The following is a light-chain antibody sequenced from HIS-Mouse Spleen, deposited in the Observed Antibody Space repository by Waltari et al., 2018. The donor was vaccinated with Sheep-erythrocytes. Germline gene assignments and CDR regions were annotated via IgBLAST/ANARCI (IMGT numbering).Light chain of an antibody. CDR3: CSYAGSYTWV. J-gene: IGLJ3*02. CDR1: SSAVGGYNY. V-gene: IGLV2-11*01. Sequence: QSALTQPRSVSGSPGPSVTISCTGTSSAVGGYNYASWYQQHPGKAPKLMIYDVSKRPSGVPDRFSGSKSGNTASLTISGLQAEDEADYYCCSYAGSYTWVFGGGTKLTVL. CDR2: DVS.